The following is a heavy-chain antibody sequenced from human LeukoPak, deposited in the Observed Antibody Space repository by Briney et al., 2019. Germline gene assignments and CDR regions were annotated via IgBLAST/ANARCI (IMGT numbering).Heavy chain of an antibody. D-gene: IGHD3-10*01. CDR2: ISWNSGSI. CDR1: GFTFDDYA. CDR3: AKDMGGVGDALDI. Sequence: AGGSLRLSCAASGFTFDDYARHWVRQAPGKGLEWVSGISWNSGSIGYADSVKGRFTISRDNAKNSMYLQMNSLRAEETALYYCAKDMGGVGDALDIWGQGTMVTVSS. J-gene: IGHJ3*02. V-gene: IGHV3-9*01.